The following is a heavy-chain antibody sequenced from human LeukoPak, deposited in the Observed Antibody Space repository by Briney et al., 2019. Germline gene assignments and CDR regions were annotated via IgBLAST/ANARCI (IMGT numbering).Heavy chain of an antibody. CDR1: GGSISSSSYY. V-gene: IGHV4-39*07. CDR3: ASYSSSSGVDY. CDR2: IYYSGST. D-gene: IGHD6-6*01. Sequence: SETLSLTCTVSGGSISSSSYYWGWIRQPPGKGLEWIGSIYYSGSTYYNPSLKSRVTISVDTSKNQFSLKLSSVTAADTAVYYCASYSSSSGVDYWGQGTLVTVSS. J-gene: IGHJ4*02.